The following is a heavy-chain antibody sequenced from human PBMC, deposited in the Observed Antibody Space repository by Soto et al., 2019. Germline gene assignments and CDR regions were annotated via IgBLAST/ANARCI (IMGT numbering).Heavy chain of an antibody. CDR2: IIPILGIA. V-gene: IGHV1-69*02. Sequence: QVQLVQSGAEVKKPGSSVKVSCKASGGTFSSYTISWVRQAPGQGLEWMGRIIPILGIANYAQKFQGRVTMTADKSTSTANMELSSLRSEDTAVYYCAIIAVAGTHYYYGMDVWGQGTTVTVSS. CDR1: GGTFSSYT. CDR3: AIIAVAGTHYYYGMDV. D-gene: IGHD6-19*01. J-gene: IGHJ6*02.